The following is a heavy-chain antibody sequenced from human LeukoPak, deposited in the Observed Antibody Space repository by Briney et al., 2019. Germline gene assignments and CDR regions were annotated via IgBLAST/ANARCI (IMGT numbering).Heavy chain of an antibody. Sequence: SETLSLTCTVSGGSISSYYWSWIRQPPGKGLEWIGYIYYTGSTNSNPSLKSRVTISVDTSKNQFSLKLSSVTAADTAVYYCARGREDIVVVTAINGLDYWGQGTLVTVSS. J-gene: IGHJ4*02. D-gene: IGHD2-21*02. CDR3: ARGREDIVVVTAINGLDY. CDR2: IYYTGST. CDR1: GGSISSYY. V-gene: IGHV4-59*12.